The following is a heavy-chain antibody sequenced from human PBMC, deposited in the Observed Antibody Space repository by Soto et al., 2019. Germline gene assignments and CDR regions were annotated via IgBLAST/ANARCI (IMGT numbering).Heavy chain of an antibody. CDR3: AKGRGGSGSLTPRVDF. J-gene: IGHJ4*02. Sequence: EVQLLESGGGLVQPGGSLRLSCAASGFTFNNYAMTWVRQAPGKGLEWVSAISGGGDTTPYAESVKGRFTVSRDGSKNTLYLQMSSLRAEDTALYYCAKGRGGSGSLTPRVDFWGQGTLVTVSS. D-gene: IGHD3-10*01. CDR1: GFTFNNYA. V-gene: IGHV3-23*01. CDR2: ISGGGDTT.